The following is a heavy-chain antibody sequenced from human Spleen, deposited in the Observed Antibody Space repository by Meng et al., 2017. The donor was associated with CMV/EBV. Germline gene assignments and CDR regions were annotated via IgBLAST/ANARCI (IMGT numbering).Heavy chain of an antibody. D-gene: IGHD3-10*01. CDR1: GFTFSNYG. V-gene: IGHV3-30*02. Sequence: GGSLRLSCAASGFTFSNYGMHWVRQAPGKGLEWVAVIWYDGSNKYYGDSVKGRFTISRDNSKNTVYLQMNSLRAEDTAVYYCSTYYYGSGSYYKDWGQGTLVTVSS. CDR2: IWYDGSNK. CDR3: STYYYGSGSYYKD. J-gene: IGHJ4*02.